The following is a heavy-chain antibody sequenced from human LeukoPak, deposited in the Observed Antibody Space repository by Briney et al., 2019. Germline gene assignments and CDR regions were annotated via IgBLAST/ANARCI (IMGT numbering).Heavy chain of an antibody. Sequence: ASVTVSCKASGYTFTGYYMHWVRQAPGQGLEWMGWINPNSGGTNFAQKFQGRVTMTRDTSISTAYMELSRLRSDDTAVYYCTRLERYGDYAANYWGQGTLVTVSS. CDR1: GYTFTGYY. D-gene: IGHD4-17*01. J-gene: IGHJ4*02. CDR3: TRLERYGDYAANY. CDR2: INPNSGGT. V-gene: IGHV1-2*02.